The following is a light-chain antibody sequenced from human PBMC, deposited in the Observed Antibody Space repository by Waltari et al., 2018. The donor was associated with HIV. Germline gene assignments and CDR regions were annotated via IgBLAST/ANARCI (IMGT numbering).Light chain of an antibody. J-gene: IGKJ1*01. CDR1: QSVSSN. Sequence: EIVMTQSPATLSVSPGERATLSCRASQSVSSNLAWYQQKPGQAPRLLIYGASIRATGIPARFSGSGSGTEFTLPISLLQSEDFAVYYCQQYNNWPRTFGQGTKVEIK. CDR3: QQYNNWPRT. CDR2: GAS. V-gene: IGKV3D-15*03.